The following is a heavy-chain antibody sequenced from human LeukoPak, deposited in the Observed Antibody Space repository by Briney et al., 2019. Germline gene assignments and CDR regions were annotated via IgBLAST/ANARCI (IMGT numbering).Heavy chain of an antibody. D-gene: IGHD1-26*01. CDR1: GFTFSNYW. CDR3: ARERSYSGSYDFDY. Sequence: GGSLRLSCAASGFTFSNYWMSWVRQAPGKGLEWVVNINQDGGEKYYVDSVKGRFTISRDNARNSLYLQMNSLRAEDTAVYNCARERSYSGSYDFDYWGQGTLVTVSS. J-gene: IGHJ4*02. CDR2: INQDGGEK. V-gene: IGHV3-7*01.